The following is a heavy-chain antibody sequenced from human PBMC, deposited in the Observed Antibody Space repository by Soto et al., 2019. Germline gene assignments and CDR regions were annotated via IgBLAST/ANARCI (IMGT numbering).Heavy chain of an antibody. D-gene: IGHD4-17*01. Sequence: GGSLRLSCAASGFTFSSYSMNWVRQAPGKGLEWVSSISSSSSYIYYADSVKGRFTISRDNAKNSLYLQMNSLRAEDTAVYYCARDSYGDYLELPRNDYWGQGTLVTVSS. J-gene: IGHJ4*02. V-gene: IGHV3-21*01. CDR2: ISSSSSYI. CDR3: ARDSYGDYLELPRNDY. CDR1: GFTFSSYS.